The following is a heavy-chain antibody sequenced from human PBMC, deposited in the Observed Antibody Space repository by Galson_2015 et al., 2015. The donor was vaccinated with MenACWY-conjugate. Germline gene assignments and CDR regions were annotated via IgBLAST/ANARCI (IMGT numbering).Heavy chain of an antibody. J-gene: IGHJ3*02. CDR2: VYPGDSET. CDR1: GYSFTSYW. D-gene: IGHD5-18*01. V-gene: IGHV5-51*03. Sequence: QSGAEVTKPGVSLPISCTGSGYSFTSYWIGWVRQMPGKGLEWMGIVYPGDSETGYSPSFQGQVTISADKSISTAYLQWSSLKASDTAMYYCARGGFTYGDAFDIWGQGTMVTVSS. CDR3: ARGGFTYGDAFDI.